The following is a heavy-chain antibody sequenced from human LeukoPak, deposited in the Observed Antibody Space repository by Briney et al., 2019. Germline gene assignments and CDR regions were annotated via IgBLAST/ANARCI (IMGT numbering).Heavy chain of an antibody. CDR3: VRDFSGAVDS. Sequence: GGSLRLSCAASGFSFSTYWMHWVRQVPGRGLVWVSRINEDGTTITYAASVKGRSTISRDDAKNTLYLQMNSLRADDTAIYYCVRDFSGAVDSWGQGALVTVSS. V-gene: IGHV3-74*01. D-gene: IGHD1-26*01. CDR2: INEDGTTI. CDR1: GFSFSTYW. J-gene: IGHJ4*02.